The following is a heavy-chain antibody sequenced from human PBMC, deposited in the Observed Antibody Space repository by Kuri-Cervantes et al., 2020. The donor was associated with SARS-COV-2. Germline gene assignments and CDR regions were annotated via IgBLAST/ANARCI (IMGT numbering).Heavy chain of an antibody. D-gene: IGHD3-10*01. Sequence: SETLSLTCTVSGGSISSYYWSWIRQPPGKGLEWIGYIYYSGSTNYNPSLKSRVTISVGTSKNQFSLKLTSVTAADTAVYYCERARTNPGVGSYYNLRIGRWFDPWGQGTLVTVSS. J-gene: IGHJ5*02. CDR1: GGSISSYY. V-gene: IGHV4-59*01. CDR2: IYYSGST. CDR3: ERARTNPGVGSYYNLRIGRWFDP.